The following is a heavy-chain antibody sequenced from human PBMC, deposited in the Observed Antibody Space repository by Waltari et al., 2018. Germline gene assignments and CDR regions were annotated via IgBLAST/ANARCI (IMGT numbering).Heavy chain of an antibody. V-gene: IGHV3-30*01. CDR1: GFTFSSYS. CDR2: MSYDGSSK. Sequence: QVQMVESGGGVVQPGRSLRLSCAASGFTFSSYSIHWVRQAPGKGLRWVALMSYDGSSKYYADSVKGRFTVSRDNSKNTVYLQLNSLRVEDTAVYYCAREDICRSTTCYTLDYWGLGTLVTVSS. CDR3: AREDICRSTTCYTLDY. D-gene: IGHD2-2*02. J-gene: IGHJ4*02.